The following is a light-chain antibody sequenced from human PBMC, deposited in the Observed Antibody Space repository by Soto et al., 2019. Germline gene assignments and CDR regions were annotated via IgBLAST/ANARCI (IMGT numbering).Light chain of an antibody. Sequence: EIVLTQSPGTLSLSPGERVTLSCRASQSVSYNYLAWYRQKPGQAPRLLIYGASHRVTGIPDRFSGSGSGTDSTLTISRLEPEDFALYYCQHYGSSPPFTFGPATKVEIK. CDR1: QSVSYNY. CDR2: GAS. CDR3: QHYGSSPPFT. V-gene: IGKV3-20*01. J-gene: IGKJ3*01.